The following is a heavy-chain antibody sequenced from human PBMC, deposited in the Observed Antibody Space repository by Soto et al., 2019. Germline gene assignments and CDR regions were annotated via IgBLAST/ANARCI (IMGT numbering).Heavy chain of an antibody. J-gene: IGHJ4*02. CDR3: ARVLAARASRAFDY. CDR1: GGSFSTDY. V-gene: IGHV4-34*01. D-gene: IGHD6-6*01. Sequence: QVQLQQWGAGLLKPSETLSLTCAVYGGSFSTDYWSWIRQPPGKGLEWIGEINPSGGTNYNPSLKSRVTISVATSKNQFSLTLSSVTAADTAVYYCARVLAARASRAFDYWGKGTLVTVSS. CDR2: INPSGGT.